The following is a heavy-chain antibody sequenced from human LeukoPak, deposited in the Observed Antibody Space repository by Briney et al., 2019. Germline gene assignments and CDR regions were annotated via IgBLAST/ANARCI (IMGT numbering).Heavy chain of an antibody. D-gene: IGHD3-3*01. CDR3: ASAPEYYGFWSGLGD. V-gene: IGHV1-69*05. Sequence: SVKVSCKASGGTFSSYAISWVRQAPGQGLEWMGRIIPIFGAANYAQKFQGRVTITTDESTSTAYMELSSLRSEDTAVYYCASAPEYYGFWSGLGDWGQGTLVTVSS. J-gene: IGHJ4*02. CDR1: GGTFSSYA. CDR2: IIPIFGAA.